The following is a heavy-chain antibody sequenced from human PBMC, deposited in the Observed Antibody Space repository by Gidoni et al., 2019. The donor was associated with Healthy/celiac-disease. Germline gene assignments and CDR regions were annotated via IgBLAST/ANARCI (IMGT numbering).Heavy chain of an antibody. J-gene: IGHJ4*02. CDR3: ARARVVVAALGN. D-gene: IGHD2-15*01. Sequence: EVQLVESGGGWVQPGGSLRLSCAASGCTFSSDWMSWVRQAPGKGLEWVANIKQDGSEKYYVDSVKGRFTISRDNAKNSLYLQMNSLRAEDTAVYYCARARVVVAALGNWGQGTLVTVSS. CDR2: IKQDGSEK. V-gene: IGHV3-7*01. CDR1: GCTFSSDW.